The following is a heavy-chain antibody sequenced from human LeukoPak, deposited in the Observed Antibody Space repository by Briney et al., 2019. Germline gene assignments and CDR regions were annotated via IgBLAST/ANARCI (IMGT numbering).Heavy chain of an antibody. CDR2: INHSGST. J-gene: IGHJ4*02. CDR3: ARGPIGVVRGVISYYFDY. V-gene: IGHV4-39*07. Sequence: ASETLSLTCTVSGGSISTGNYYWGWIRQPPGKGLEWIGEINHSGSTNYNPSLKSRVTISVDTSKNQFSLKLSSVTAADTAVYYCARGPIGVVRGVISYYFDYWGQGTLVTVSS. D-gene: IGHD3-10*01. CDR1: GGSISTGNYY.